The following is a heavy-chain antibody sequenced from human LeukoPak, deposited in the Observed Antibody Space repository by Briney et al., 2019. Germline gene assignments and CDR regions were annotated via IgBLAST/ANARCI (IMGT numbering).Heavy chain of an antibody. CDR1: GGSISSYY. Sequence: PSETLSLTCTVSGGSISSYYWSWIRQPPGKGLEWIGYIYYSGSTNYNPSLKSRVTISVDTSKNQFSLKLSSVTAADTAVYYCARVAVASRDAFDIWGQGTTVTVSS. CDR2: IYYSGST. V-gene: IGHV4-59*01. J-gene: IGHJ3*02. D-gene: IGHD6-19*01. CDR3: ARVAVASRDAFDI.